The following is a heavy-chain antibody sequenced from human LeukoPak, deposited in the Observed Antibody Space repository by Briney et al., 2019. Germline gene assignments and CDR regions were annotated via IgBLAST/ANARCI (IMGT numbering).Heavy chain of an antibody. J-gene: IGHJ5*02. D-gene: IGHD6-13*01. CDR2: INTEGSSA. V-gene: IGHV3-74*01. Sequence: PGGSLRLSCAASGFTFSSYWIHWVRQAPGEGLVWVSRINTEGSSAYYADSVRGRFTVSRDNAKKPVYLQRTNLRVEDTSVYYCTSGYSSSSRIFDPWGQGTPVTVSS. CDR3: TSGYSSSSRIFDP. CDR1: GFTFSSYW.